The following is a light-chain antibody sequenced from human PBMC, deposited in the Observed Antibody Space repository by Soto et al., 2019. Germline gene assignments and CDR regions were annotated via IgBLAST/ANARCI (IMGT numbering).Light chain of an antibody. J-gene: IGKJ1*01. CDR1: QSLNRW. Sequence: DIEMSQSPSSLSASVGDRVTITCRASQSLNRWLAWYQQEPGKAPKLLIYDASSLQSGVPSRFSGSGSGTDYTLTISGLQPGDSATYYCQQYNSYSPTFGQGTNVDNK. CDR3: QQYNSYSPT. CDR2: DAS. V-gene: IGKV1-5*01.